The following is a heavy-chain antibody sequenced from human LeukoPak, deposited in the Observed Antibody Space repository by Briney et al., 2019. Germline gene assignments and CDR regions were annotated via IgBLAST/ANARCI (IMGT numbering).Heavy chain of an antibody. V-gene: IGHV1-69*13. CDR3: ARDSGIAVGYYYYYYYMDV. Sequence: SVKVSCKASGGTFSSYAISRVRQAPGQGLEWMGGIIPIFGTANYAQKFQGRVTITADESTSTAYMELSSLRSEDTAVYYCARDSGIAVGYYYYYYYMDVWGKGTTVTVSS. CDR2: IIPIFGTA. CDR1: GGTFSSYA. D-gene: IGHD6-19*01. J-gene: IGHJ6*03.